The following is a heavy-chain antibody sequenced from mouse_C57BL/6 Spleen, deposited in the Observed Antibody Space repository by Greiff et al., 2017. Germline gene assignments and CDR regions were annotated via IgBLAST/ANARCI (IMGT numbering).Heavy chain of an antibody. V-gene: IGHV2-5*01. CDR1: GFSLTSYG. D-gene: IGHD1-1*01. J-gene: IGHJ2*01. CDR2: IWSGGST. CDR3: AKNEDYYGSSFDY. Sequence: QLQLKESGPGLVQPSQSLSITCTVSGFSLTSYGVHWVRQYPGKGLEWLGVIWSGGSTDYNAAFMSRLSITKDNSKSQVFFKMNSLQADDTAIYYCAKNEDYYGSSFDYWGQGTTLTVSS.